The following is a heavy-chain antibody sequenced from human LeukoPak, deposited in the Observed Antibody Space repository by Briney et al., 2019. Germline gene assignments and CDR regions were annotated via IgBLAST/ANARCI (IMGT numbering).Heavy chain of an antibody. CDR1: GFTFSSYW. J-gene: IGHJ6*02. D-gene: IGHD2-2*01. CDR3: ARTLECSSTSCYADYYYGMDV. V-gene: IGHV3-7*03. CDR2: IKQDGSEK. Sequence: GGSLRLSCAASGFTFSSYWMSWVRQAPGKGLEWVANIKQDGSEKYYVDSVKGRFTISRDNAENSLYLQMNSLRAEDTAVYYCARTLECSSTSCYADYYYGMDVWGQGTTVTVSS.